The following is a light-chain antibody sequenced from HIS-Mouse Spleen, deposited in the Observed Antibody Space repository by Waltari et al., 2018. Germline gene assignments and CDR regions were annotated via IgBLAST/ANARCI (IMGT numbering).Light chain of an antibody. Sequence: QSALTQPRSVSGSPGQSVTIYCPGTSSDVGGYNYVSCYQQHPGKAPKLMIYDVSKRPSGVPDRFSGSKSGNTASLTISGLQAEDEADYYCCSYAGSYPVVFGGGTKLTVL. V-gene: IGLV2-11*01. CDR2: DVS. J-gene: IGLJ2*01. CDR1: SSDVGGYNY. CDR3: CSYAGSYPVV.